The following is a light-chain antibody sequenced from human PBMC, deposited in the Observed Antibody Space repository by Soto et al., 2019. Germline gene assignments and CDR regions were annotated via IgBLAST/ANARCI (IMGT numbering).Light chain of an antibody. J-gene: IGKJ4*01. CDR2: DAS. V-gene: IGKV3-11*01. CDR1: QSVGSY. Sequence: EIVLIQSPATLSLSLGERATLSCRASQSVGSYLAWYQHKPGQAPRLLISDASNRATGIPARFSGTGSETDFTLTISSLEPEDSAVYYCQQRSNWPSLTFGGGTKVDIK. CDR3: QQRSNWPSLT.